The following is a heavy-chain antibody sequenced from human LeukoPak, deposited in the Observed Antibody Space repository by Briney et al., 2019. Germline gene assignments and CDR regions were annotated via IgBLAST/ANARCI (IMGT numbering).Heavy chain of an antibody. CDR3: ARGRIAAGPYYNYYMDV. CDR1: GFTFSSYA. Sequence: GGSLRLSCAASGFTFSSYAMHWVRQAPGKGLEWVAVISYDGSNKYYADSVKGRFTISRDNSKNTLYLQMNSLRAEDTAVYYCARGRIAAGPYYNYYMDVWGKGTTVTVSS. J-gene: IGHJ6*03. V-gene: IGHV3-30-3*01. CDR2: ISYDGSNK. D-gene: IGHD6-6*01.